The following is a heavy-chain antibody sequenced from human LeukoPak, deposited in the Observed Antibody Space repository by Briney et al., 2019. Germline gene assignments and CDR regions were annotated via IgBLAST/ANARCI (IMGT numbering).Heavy chain of an antibody. CDR2: IYYSGTT. Sequence: SETLSLTCSVSGGSISSSNYYWSWIRQPPGKGLEWIGYIYYSGTTSYNPSLKSRVSISVDTSKNQFSLKLTSVTAADTAVYYCARYLSSGPDYWGQGTLLTVSS. J-gene: IGHJ4*02. CDR1: GGSISSSNYY. V-gene: IGHV4-61*01. D-gene: IGHD3-10*01. CDR3: ARYLSSGPDY.